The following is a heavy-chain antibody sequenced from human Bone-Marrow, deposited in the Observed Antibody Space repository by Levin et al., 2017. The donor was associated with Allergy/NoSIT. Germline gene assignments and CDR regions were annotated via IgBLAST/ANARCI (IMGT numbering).Heavy chain of an antibody. D-gene: IGHD4-23*01. CDR3: VRQGGNSAVDY. CDR2: IYPGDSDT. Sequence: GESLKISCKAPADSVTSYWIAWVRQKPGKGLEWMGIIYPGDSDTRYSPSFQGQLTISADKSIRTAYLQWGSLKASDTAMYYCVRQGGNSAVDYWGQGTLVTVSS. V-gene: IGHV5-51*01. J-gene: IGHJ4*02. CDR1: ADSVTSYW.